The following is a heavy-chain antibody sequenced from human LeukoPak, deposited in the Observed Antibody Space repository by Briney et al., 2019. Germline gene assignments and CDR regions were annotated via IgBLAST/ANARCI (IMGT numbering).Heavy chain of an antibody. J-gene: IGHJ4*02. CDR2: IYYSGST. V-gene: IGHV4-39*01. CDR3: ATNIVAATDY. D-gene: IGHD1-26*01. CDR1: GGSISSSNYY. Sequence: SETLSLTCTVSGGSISSSNYYWGWIRQPPGKGLEWIGSIYYSGSTYYNPSLKSRVTISVDTSKNQFSLKLSSVTAADTAVYYCATNIVAATDYWGQGSLFTVSS.